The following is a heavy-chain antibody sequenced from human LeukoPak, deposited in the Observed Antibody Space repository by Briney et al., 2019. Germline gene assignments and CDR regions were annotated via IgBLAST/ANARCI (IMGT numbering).Heavy chain of an antibody. CDR3: ARYSNSLNYFDY. CDR1: GGTFSSYA. D-gene: IGHD4-11*01. Sequence: ASVKVSCKASGGTFSSYATSWVRQAPGQGLEWMGGIIPIFGTANYAQKFQGRVTITTDESTGTAYMELSSLRSEDTAVYYCARYSNSLNYFDYWGQGTLVTVSS. V-gene: IGHV1-69*05. J-gene: IGHJ4*02. CDR2: IIPIFGTA.